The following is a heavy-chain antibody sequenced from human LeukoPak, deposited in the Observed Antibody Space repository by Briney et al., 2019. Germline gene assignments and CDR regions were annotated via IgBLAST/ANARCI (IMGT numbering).Heavy chain of an antibody. Sequence: PSETLSLTCTVSGGSISSGSYYWSWIRQPAGKGLEWIGRIYTSGSTNYNPSLKSRVTISVDTSKNQFSLKLSSVTAADTAVYYCARDRCSSTSCQGRYAFDFWGQGTMVTVSS. V-gene: IGHV4-61*02. CDR2: IYTSGST. CDR1: GGSISSGSYY. CDR3: ARDRCSSTSCQGRYAFDF. D-gene: IGHD2-2*01. J-gene: IGHJ3*01.